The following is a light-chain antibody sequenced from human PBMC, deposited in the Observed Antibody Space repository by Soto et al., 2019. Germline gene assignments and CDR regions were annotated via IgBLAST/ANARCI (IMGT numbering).Light chain of an antibody. CDR3: MHSVQIPPT. CDR2: EVS. CDR1: QSLLHTDGKTY. J-gene: IGKJ1*01. Sequence: DIVMTQTPLSLSVTPGQPASISCQSSQSLLHTDGKTYLSWYLQRPGQPLQLLIYEVSNRFSGVPDRFNGSGSEIDFTLKISRVEAEDVGIYFCMHSVQIPPTFGQGTKVEIK. V-gene: IGKV2D-29*01.